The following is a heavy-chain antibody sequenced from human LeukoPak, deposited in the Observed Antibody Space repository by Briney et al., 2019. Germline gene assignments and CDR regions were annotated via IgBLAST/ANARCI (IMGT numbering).Heavy chain of an antibody. J-gene: IGHJ4*02. CDR1: GGSISSYY. V-gene: IGHV4-4*07. CDR2: IYTSGST. CDR3: ARETLPGLAYCGGDCYSPFDY. Sequence: SETLSLTCTVSGGSISSYYWSWIRQPAGKGLEWIGRIYTSGSTNYNPSLKSRVTMSVDTSENQFSLKLSSVTAADTAVYYCARETLPGLAYCGGDCYSPFDYWGQGTLVTVSS. D-gene: IGHD2-21*02.